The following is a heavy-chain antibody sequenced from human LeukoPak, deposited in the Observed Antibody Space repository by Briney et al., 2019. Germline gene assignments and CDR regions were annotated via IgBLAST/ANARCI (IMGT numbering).Heavy chain of an antibody. D-gene: IGHD3-22*01. J-gene: IGHJ4*02. CDR1: EFTVSSTY. CDR3: AKDFYYDSSGYYYFDY. Sequence: PGGSLRLSCAVSEFTVSSTYTSWVRQAPGKGLEWVSAISGSGGSTYYADSVKGRFTISRDNSKNTLYLQMNSLRAEDTAVYYCAKDFYYDSSGYYYFDYWGQGTLVTVSS. CDR2: ISGSGGST. V-gene: IGHV3-23*01.